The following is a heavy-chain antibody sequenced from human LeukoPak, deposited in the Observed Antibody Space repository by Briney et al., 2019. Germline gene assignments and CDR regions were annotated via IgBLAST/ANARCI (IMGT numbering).Heavy chain of an antibody. D-gene: IGHD3-22*01. V-gene: IGHV3-23*01. Sequence: PGGSLRLSCAASGFTFSSYAMSWVRQAPGKGLEWVSAISGSGGSTYYADSVKGRFTISRDNSKNTLYLQMNSLRAEDTAVYYCAKDQVTPFRYDSSGYYYDGDYWGQGTLVTVSS. CDR2: ISGSGGST. J-gene: IGHJ4*02. CDR1: GFTFSSYA. CDR3: AKDQVTPFRYDSSGYYYDGDY.